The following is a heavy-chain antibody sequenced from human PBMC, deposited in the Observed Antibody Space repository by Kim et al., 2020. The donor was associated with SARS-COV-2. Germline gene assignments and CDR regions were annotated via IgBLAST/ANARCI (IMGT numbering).Heavy chain of an antibody. D-gene: IGHD3-22*01. CDR1: GFTFSSYG. Sequence: GGSLRLSCAASGFTFSSYGMHWVRQAPGKGLEWVAVISYDGSNKYYADSVKGRFTISRDNSKNTLYLQMNSLRAEDTAVYYCAKVQYYYDSSGYYTYYGMDVWGQGTTVTVSS. CDR3: AKVQYYYDSSGYYTYYGMDV. CDR2: ISYDGSNK. V-gene: IGHV3-30*18. J-gene: IGHJ6*02.